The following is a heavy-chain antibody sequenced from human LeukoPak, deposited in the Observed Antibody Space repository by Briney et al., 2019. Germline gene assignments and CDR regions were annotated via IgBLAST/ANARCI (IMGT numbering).Heavy chain of an antibody. J-gene: IGHJ4*02. Sequence: GGSLRLSCAASGFTFDHYAMHWVRQAPGKGLEWVSYISSDSRTIYYADSVKGRFTISRDNAKNSVSLQMNSLRAEDTAVYYCAKAEPASGYDYWGQGTLVTVSS. CDR2: ISSDSRTI. D-gene: IGHD1-14*01. CDR3: AKAEPASGYDY. V-gene: IGHV3-48*01. CDR1: GFTFDHYA.